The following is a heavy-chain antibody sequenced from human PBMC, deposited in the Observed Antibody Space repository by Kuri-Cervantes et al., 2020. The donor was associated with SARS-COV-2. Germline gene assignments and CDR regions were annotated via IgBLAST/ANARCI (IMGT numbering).Heavy chain of an antibody. J-gene: IGHJ5*01. V-gene: IGHV4-31*02. D-gene: IGHD3-10*01. CDR3: ARDRNYGLGRYDS. Sequence: LRLSCTVSGGSINNGGYYWSWIRQHPGQGLEWIGYISHSGNTHYSSSLKSRLRISIDTSENQFSLRLSSVTAADTAVYYCARDRNYGLGRYDSWGQGTLVTVSS. CDR2: ISHSGNT. CDR1: GGSINNGGYY.